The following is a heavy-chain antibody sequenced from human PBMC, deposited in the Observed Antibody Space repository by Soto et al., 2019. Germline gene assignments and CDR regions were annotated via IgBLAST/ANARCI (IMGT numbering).Heavy chain of an antibody. Sequence: QVQLVESGGGVVQPGRSLRLSCAASGFTFSIYGMHWVRQAPGKGLEWVALISSAGSYKYYADSVKGRFTISRDNSKNSLYLQMDSLRAEDTALYYCAKVDEGGDYFDSLGQGALVTVFS. J-gene: IGHJ4*02. D-gene: IGHD2-21*01. V-gene: IGHV3-30*18. CDR2: ISSAGSYK. CDR1: GFTFSIYG. CDR3: AKVDEGGDYFDS.